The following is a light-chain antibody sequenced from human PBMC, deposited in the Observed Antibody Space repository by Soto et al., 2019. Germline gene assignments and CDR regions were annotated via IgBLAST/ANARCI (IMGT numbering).Light chain of an antibody. Sequence: DIQLTQSPSTLSASVGDRVTITCRASQSINGWLAWYQQKPGQPPKLLIYWASTRESGVPDRFSASGSGTDFTLTISSLQAEDVAVYYCQQYYSTRTFGQGTKVEIK. J-gene: IGKJ1*01. CDR3: QQYYSTRT. V-gene: IGKV4-1*01. CDR1: QSINGW. CDR2: WAS.